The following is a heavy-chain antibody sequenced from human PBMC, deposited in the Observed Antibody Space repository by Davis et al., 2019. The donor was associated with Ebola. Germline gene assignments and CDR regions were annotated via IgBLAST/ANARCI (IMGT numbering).Heavy chain of an antibody. Sequence: PGGSLRLSCAASGFTFSYYAMSWVRQAPGKGLEWVSGINGSGGSTYYADSVKGRFTISRDNSKNTLYLQMNSLRAEDTAVYYCAKDLQYSSRWMAEYFQHWGQGTLVTVSS. CDR2: INGSGGST. J-gene: IGHJ1*01. CDR3: AKDLQYSSRWMAEYFQH. CDR1: GFTFSYYA. V-gene: IGHV3-23*01. D-gene: IGHD6-13*01.